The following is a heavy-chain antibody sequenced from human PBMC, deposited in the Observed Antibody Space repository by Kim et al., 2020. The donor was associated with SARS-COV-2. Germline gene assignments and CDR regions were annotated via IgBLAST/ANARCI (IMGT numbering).Heavy chain of an antibody. CDR2: ISYDGSNK. D-gene: IGHD3-10*01. Sequence: GGSLRLSCAASGFTFSSYGMHWVRQAPGKGLEWVAVISYDGSNKNYADSVKGRFSISRDNSKNTLYLQMNSLRAEDTAVYYCAKGYFGSGSYDYFDYWG. J-gene: IGHJ4*01. CDR1: GFTFSSYG. CDR3: AKGYFGSGSYDYFDY. V-gene: IGHV3-30*18.